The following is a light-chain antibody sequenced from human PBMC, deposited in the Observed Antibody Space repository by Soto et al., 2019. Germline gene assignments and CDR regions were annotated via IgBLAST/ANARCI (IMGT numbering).Light chain of an antibody. CDR3: QQYGSSPPWT. CDR1: QSVSSSY. CDR2: GAS. Sequence: EIVLTQSPGTLSLSPGERATLSCRASQSVSSSYLAWYQQKPGQAPRLIIYGASSRATGIPDRFSGSGSATDFTLTISRLEPEDFAVYYCQQYGSSPPWTFGQGTKVEIK. J-gene: IGKJ1*01. V-gene: IGKV3-20*01.